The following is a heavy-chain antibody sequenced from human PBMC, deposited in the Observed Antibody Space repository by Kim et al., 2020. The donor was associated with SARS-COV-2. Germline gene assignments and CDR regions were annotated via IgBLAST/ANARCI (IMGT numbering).Heavy chain of an antibody. J-gene: IGHJ6*02. CDR3: VKGGKGLYYYGLDV. Sequence: YADFAKGRFTISSDNSKNTLYLQMRSLRAEDTAVYYCVKGGKGLYYYGLDVWGQGTTVTVSS. V-gene: IGHV3-64D*06. D-gene: IGHD6-13*01.